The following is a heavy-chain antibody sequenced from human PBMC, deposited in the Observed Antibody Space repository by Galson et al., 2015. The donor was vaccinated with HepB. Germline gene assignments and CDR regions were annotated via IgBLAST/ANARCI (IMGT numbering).Heavy chain of an antibody. CDR2: IYPGDSDT. J-gene: IGHJ4*02. V-gene: IGHV5-51*01. Sequence: QSGAEVKKPGESLKISCQGSGYSFSNYWIGWVRQMPGKGLEWMGIIYPGDSDTRYSPSFQGQVTISADRSISTAYLQWSSLKASDTAMYYCARLILPDGAAAGKEVDYFDYWGQGTLVTVSS. D-gene: IGHD6-13*01. CDR1: GYSFSNYW. CDR3: ARLILPDGAAAGKEVDYFDY.